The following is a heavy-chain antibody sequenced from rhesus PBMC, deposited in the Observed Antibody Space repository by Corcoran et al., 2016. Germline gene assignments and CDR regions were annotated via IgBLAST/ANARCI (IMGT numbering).Heavy chain of an antibody. CDR3: ARGTPFDY. J-gene: IGHJ4*01. Sequence: EVQLVQSGAEVKKPGASVKVSCQVSGYTLPELSIPWVRQAPGKGLEWMGGVDPVYSEIIHAEKCQGRVTMTEDTSTDTAYMELSSLRSEDTAVYYCARGTPFDYWGQGVLVTVSS. V-gene: IGHV1-156*01. CDR2: VDPVYSEI. CDR1: GYTLPELS.